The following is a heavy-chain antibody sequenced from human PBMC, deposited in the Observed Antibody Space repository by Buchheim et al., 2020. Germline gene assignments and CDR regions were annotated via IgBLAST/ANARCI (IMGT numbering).Heavy chain of an antibody. CDR2: LSGSGLST. J-gene: IGHJ4*02. Sequence: EVRLLESGGGLVQPGGSLRLSCAASGFTFSNYAMTWVRQAPGKGLECVSSLSGSGLSTYYADSVKGRFTVSRDNSKNTQYLQMNSLRAEDTAVYYCGRIHYDFWSGFDSWGQGTL. CDR3: GRIHYDFWSGFDS. V-gene: IGHV3-23*01. D-gene: IGHD3-3*01. CDR1: GFTFSNYA.